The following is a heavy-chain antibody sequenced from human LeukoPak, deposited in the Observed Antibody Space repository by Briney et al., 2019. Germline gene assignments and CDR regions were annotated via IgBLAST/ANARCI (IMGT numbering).Heavy chain of an antibody. CDR2: ISSDGTIK. D-gene: IGHD3-10*01. J-gene: IGHJ3*02. CDR3: ARDILPSGSRAFVI. CDR1: GFTLSDYG. Sequence: PWGSLRLSCAVSGFTLSDYGIHWVRQAPGKGLEWVTIISSDGTIKYADSVKGRFTVSRDSSKNTVYLQMNSLRAEDTAVYYCARDILPSGSRAFVIWGQGTMVTVSS. V-gene: IGHV3-33*01.